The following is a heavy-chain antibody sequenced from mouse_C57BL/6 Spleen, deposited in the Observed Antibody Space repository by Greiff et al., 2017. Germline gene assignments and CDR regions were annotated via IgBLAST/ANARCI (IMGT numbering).Heavy chain of an antibody. Sequence: VKLMESGPGLVQPSQSLSITCTVSGFSLTSYGVHWVRQSPGKGLEWLGVIWSGGSTDYNAAFISRLSISKDNSKSQVFFKMNSLQADDTAIYYCARKIDYEYDRGYAMDYWGQGTSVTVSS. D-gene: IGHD2-4*01. CDR2: IWSGGST. CDR3: ARKIDYEYDRGYAMDY. J-gene: IGHJ4*01. V-gene: IGHV2-2*01. CDR1: GFSLTSYG.